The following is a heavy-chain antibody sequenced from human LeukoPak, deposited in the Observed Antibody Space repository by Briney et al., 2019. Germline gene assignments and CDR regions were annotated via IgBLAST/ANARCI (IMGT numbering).Heavy chain of an antibody. CDR1: GYTFTGYY. D-gene: IGHD3-10*01. Sequence: ASVKVSCKASGYTFTGYYMHWVRQAPGQGLEWMGWINPNSGGTNYAQKFQGGVTMTRDTSISTAYMELSRLRSDDTAVYYCASHSHYYGSGDDYWGQGTLVTVSS. V-gene: IGHV1-2*02. CDR3: ASHSHYYGSGDDY. J-gene: IGHJ4*02. CDR2: INPNSGGT.